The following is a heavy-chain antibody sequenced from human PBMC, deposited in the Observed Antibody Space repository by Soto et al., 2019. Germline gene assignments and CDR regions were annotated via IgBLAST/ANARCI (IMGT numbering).Heavy chain of an antibody. J-gene: IGHJ4*02. Sequence: LSLTCTVSGGSISSGGYYWSWIRQHPGKGLEWIGYIYYSGSTYYNPSLKSRVTISVDTSKNQFSLKLSSVTAADTAVYYCARGVTLVRGVIHTPYFDYWGQGALVTVSS. CDR1: GGSISSGGYY. CDR3: ARGVTLVRGVIHTPYFDY. V-gene: IGHV4-31*03. D-gene: IGHD3-10*01. CDR2: IYYSGST.